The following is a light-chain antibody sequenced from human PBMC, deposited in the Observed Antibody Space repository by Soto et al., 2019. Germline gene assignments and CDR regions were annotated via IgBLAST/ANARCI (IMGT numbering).Light chain of an antibody. V-gene: IGKV1-5*01. CDR3: QHYNRGSPQT. J-gene: IGKJ1*01. CDR2: DSF. CDR1: QDINKY. Sequence: DIQLTQSPSFLSASVGDRVTITCRSSQDINKYLAWYQQKPGKVPKLLIYDSFSLESGVPSRFSGSGSGTEFTLTISSLQPDDFATYYCQHYNRGSPQTFGQGTKVDIK.